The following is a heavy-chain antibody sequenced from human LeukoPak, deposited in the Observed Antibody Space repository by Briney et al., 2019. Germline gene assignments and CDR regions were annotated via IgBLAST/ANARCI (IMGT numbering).Heavy chain of an antibody. CDR1: GFTFGSHA. CDR3: ARDLSRSYSVDY. CDR2: ISWDGNKK. D-gene: IGHD1-26*01. Sequence: GRSLRLSCAASGFTFGSHAMHWVRQAPGKGLEWVAFISWDGNKKYCADSVEGRFTISRDSPKNTLFLQMNSLRAEDTAVYYCARDLSRSYSVDYWGQGTLVTVSS. V-gene: IGHV3-30*04. J-gene: IGHJ4*02.